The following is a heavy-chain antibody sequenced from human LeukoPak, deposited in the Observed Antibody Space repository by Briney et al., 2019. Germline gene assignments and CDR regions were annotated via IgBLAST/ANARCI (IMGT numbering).Heavy chain of an antibody. J-gene: IGHJ4*02. CDR2: IYYSGST. CDR1: GGSISSYY. CDR3: ARHADSSGYYYWDY. D-gene: IGHD3-22*01. V-gene: IGHV4-59*08. Sequence: SETLSLTCTVSGGSISSYYWSWFRQPPGKGLEWIGYIYYSGSTNYNPSLKSRVTISVDTSKNQFSLKLSSVTAADTAVYYCARHADSSGYYYWDYWGQGTLVTVSS.